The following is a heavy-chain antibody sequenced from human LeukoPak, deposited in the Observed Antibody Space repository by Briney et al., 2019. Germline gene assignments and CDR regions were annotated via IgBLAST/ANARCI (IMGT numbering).Heavy chain of an antibody. CDR3: ARDGTTITTGRGYFDY. J-gene: IGHJ4*02. D-gene: IGHD4-11*01. CDR2: ISYDGSNK. Sequence: GGSLRLSCAASGFTFSSYGMHWVRQAPGKGLEWVAVISYDGSNKYYADSVKGRFTISRDNSKNTLYLQMNSLRAEDTAVYYCARDGTTITTGRGYFDYWGQGTLVTVSS. CDR1: GFTFSSYG. V-gene: IGHV3-30*03.